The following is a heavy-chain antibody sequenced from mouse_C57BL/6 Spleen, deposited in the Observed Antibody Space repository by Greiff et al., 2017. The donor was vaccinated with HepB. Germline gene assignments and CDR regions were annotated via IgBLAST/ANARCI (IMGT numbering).Heavy chain of an antibody. CDR2: ISSGSSTI. CDR3: ARGGYEYFDV. J-gene: IGHJ1*03. CDR1: GFTFSDYG. V-gene: IGHV5-17*01. Sequence: DVMLVESGGGLVKPGGSLKLSCAASGFTFSDYGMHWVRQAPEKGLEWVAYISSGSSTIYYADTVKGRFTISRDNAKNTLFLQMTSLRSEDTAMYYCARGGYEYFDVWGTGTTVTVSS. D-gene: IGHD3-1*01.